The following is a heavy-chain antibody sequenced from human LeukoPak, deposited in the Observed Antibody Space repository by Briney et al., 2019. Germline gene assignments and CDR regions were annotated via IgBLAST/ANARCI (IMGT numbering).Heavy chain of an antibody. CDR1: GGTFSSYA. V-gene: IGHV1-69*04. CDR3: AREYRAAAGTIPARFDY. J-gene: IGHJ4*02. CDR2: IIPIFGIA. Sequence: ASVKVSCKASGGTFSSYAISWVRQAPGQGLEWMGRIIPIFGIANYAQKFQGRVTMTRDTSISTAYMELSRLRSDDTAVYYCAREYRAAAGTIPARFDYWGQGTLVTVSS. D-gene: IGHD6-13*01.